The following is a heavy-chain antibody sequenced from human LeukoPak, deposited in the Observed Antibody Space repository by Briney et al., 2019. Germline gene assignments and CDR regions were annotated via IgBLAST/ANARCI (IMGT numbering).Heavy chain of an antibody. CDR3: AKDRLGIRYYDSSGRNDAFDI. V-gene: IGHV3-23*01. CDR1: GFTFSSYA. J-gene: IGHJ3*02. Sequence: PGGSLRLSCAASGFTFSSYAMSWVRQAPGKGLERVSAISGSGGSTYYADSVKGRFTISRDNSKNTLYLQMNSLRAEDTAVYYCAKDRLGIRYYDSSGRNDAFDIWGQGTMVTVSS. D-gene: IGHD3-22*01. CDR2: ISGSGGST.